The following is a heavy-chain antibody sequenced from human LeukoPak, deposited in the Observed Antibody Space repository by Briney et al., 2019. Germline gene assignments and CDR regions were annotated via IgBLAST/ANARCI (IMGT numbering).Heavy chain of an antibody. V-gene: IGHV4-59*02. CDR1: GGSVSDYY. CDR2: IYHTGST. CDR3: ASRKLGNDY. D-gene: IGHD7-27*01. J-gene: IGHJ4*02. Sequence: SETLSLTCTISGGSVSDYYWSWIRQSPGKGLEWIGYIYHTGSTSYSPSLKSRVTISADTSQNQFSLKWSSVTAADTAVYYCASRKLGNDYWGQGTLVTVSS.